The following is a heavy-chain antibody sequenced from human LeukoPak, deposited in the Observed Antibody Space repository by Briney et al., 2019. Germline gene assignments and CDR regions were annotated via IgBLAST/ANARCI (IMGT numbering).Heavy chain of an antibody. Sequence: ASVKVSCKASGYTFTGYYMHWVRQAPGQGLEWMGWINPNSGGTNYAQKFQGRVTMTRDTSISTAYMELSRLRSDDTAVYYCARVSVTYSGYDCFDCWGQGTLVTVSS. V-gene: IGHV1-2*02. J-gene: IGHJ4*02. CDR3: ARVSVTYSGYDCFDC. CDR1: GYTFTGYY. D-gene: IGHD5-12*01. CDR2: INPNSGGT.